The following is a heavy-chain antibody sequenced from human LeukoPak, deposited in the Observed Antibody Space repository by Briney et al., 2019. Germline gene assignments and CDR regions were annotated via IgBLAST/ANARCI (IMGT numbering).Heavy chain of an antibody. Sequence: GGCVRLSRAASRFTFSKAWLNWVRPPPGRGVAWVGRIQSKTDGRTTDYAAPVKGRFTISRDDSKNTLYLQMNSLKAEDTAVYYCTTHIGGATTSDYWGQGTLVTVSS. V-gene: IGHV3-15*07. CDR3: TTHIGGATTSDY. CDR1: RFTFSKAW. CDR2: IQSKTDGRTT. D-gene: IGHD1-26*01. J-gene: IGHJ4*02.